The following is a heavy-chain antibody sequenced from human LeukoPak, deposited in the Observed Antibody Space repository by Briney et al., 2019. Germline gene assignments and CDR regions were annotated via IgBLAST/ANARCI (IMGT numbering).Heavy chain of an antibody. V-gene: IGHV4-39*01. J-gene: IGHJ4*02. CDR1: GGSISSSSYY. CDR2: IYYSGST. Sequence: PSETLSLTCTVSGGSISSSSYYWGWIRQPPGKGLEWIGSIYYSGSTYYNPSLKSRVTISVDTSKNQFSLKLSSVTAADTAVYYCARIVGATWDYWGQGTLVTVSS. D-gene: IGHD1-26*01. CDR3: ARIVGATWDY.